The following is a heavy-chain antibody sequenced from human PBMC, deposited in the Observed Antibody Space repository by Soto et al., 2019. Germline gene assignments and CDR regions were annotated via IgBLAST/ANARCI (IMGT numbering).Heavy chain of an antibody. CDR3: AGSTDWYAGFDI. J-gene: IGHJ3*02. CDR2: IKRDGGSK. Sequence: EVQLLESGGDLVQPGGSLRLSCAASGFTFTSYAMHWVRQAPGKGLEWVSDIKRDGGSKYYVDSVKGRFTISRDNSKNTLYLRMNSLRAEDTAVYYCAGSTDWYAGFDIWGQGTMVTVSS. D-gene: IGHD6-19*01. V-gene: IGHV3-23*01. CDR1: GFTFTSYA.